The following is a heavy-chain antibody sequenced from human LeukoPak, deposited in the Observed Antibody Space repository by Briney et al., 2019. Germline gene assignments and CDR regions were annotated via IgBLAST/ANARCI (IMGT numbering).Heavy chain of an antibody. Sequence: SETPSLTCTVSGGSISSYYWSWLRQPPGKGLEWIGYIYYSGSTNYNPSLTSRVTISVDTSKNQFSLKRSSVTAADTAVYYCARGLTACSGGSCYLNWFDPWGQGTLVTVSS. CDR3: ARGLTACSGGSCYLNWFDP. CDR2: IYYSGST. D-gene: IGHD2-15*01. J-gene: IGHJ5*02. V-gene: IGHV4-59*01. CDR1: GGSISSYY.